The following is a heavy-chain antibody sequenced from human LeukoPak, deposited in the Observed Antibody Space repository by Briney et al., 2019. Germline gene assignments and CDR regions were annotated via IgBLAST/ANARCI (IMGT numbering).Heavy chain of an antibody. V-gene: IGHV1-69*04. CDR3: ARDQYPLGVNDAFDI. CDR2: IIPILGIA. J-gene: IGHJ3*02. D-gene: IGHD2-2*01. Sequence: SVKVSCKASGGTFSSYTISWVRQAPGQGLEWMGRIIPILGIANYAQKFQGRVTITADKSTSTAYMELSSLRSEDTAVYYCARDQYPLGVNDAFDIWGQGTMVTVSS. CDR1: GGTFSSYT.